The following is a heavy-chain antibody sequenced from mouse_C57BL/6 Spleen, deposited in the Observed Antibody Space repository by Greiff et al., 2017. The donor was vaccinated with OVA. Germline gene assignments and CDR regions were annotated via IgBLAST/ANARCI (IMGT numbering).Heavy chain of an antibody. CDR2: ISSGSSTI. CDR3: ARPYYGNLYWYFDV. CDR1: GFTFSDYG. Sequence: EVQRVESGGGLVKPGGSLKLSCAASGFTFSDYGMHWVRQAPEKGLEWVAYISSGSSTIYYADTVKGRFIISRDNAKNTLFLQMTSLRSEDTAMYYCARPYYGNLYWYFDVWGTGTTVTVSS. J-gene: IGHJ1*03. V-gene: IGHV5-17*01. D-gene: IGHD2-10*01.